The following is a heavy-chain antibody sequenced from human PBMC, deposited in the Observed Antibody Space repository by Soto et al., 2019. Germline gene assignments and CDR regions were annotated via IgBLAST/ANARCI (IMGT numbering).Heavy chain of an antibody. CDR2: IIPIFVTA. CDR1: GGTFSSYA. V-gene: IGHV1-69*13. Sequence: ASVKVSCKASGGTFSSYAISWVRQAPGQGLEWMGGIIPIFVTANYAQQFQGRVMITAAESTSTAYLELSSLGSEATAVDYCARGPTGCSSTSCYSVNIDYWGQGTLVTVSS. D-gene: IGHD2-2*01. CDR3: ARGPTGCSSTSCYSVNIDY. J-gene: IGHJ4*02.